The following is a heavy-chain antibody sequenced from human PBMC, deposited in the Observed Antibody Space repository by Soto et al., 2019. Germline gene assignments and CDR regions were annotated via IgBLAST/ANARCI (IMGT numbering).Heavy chain of an antibody. V-gene: IGHV4-39*02. CDR1: GDSISTRSNY. CDR3: AREGPPIRAHNPPEYFQH. Sequence: QLQLQESGPGLVKPSETLSLTCTVSGDSISTRSNYWAWIRQPPGKGLEWIGSIYYTGGTYYNPSLKSRVTLFLDTSKNQFSLNLNSVTGADTAVYYCAREGPPIRAHNPPEYFQHWGQGTPVTVSS. D-gene: IGHD3-3*01. J-gene: IGHJ1*01. CDR2: IYYTGGT.